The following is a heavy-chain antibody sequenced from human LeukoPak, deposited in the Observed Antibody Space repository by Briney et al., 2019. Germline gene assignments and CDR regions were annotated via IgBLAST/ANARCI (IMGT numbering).Heavy chain of an antibody. D-gene: IGHD1-26*01. CDR2: IYTSGKT. J-gene: IGHJ4*02. CDR3: ARSFSEKFYFES. V-gene: IGHV4-61*02. Sequence: PSQTLSLTCTVSGDSISRGRYYWSWVRQPAGKELEWIGRIYTSGKTDYNPYTPSLKSRVAMSLDTSKNQVSLYLTSVTAADTAMYFCARSFSEKFYFESWGQGTLVTVSS. CDR1: GDSISRGRYY.